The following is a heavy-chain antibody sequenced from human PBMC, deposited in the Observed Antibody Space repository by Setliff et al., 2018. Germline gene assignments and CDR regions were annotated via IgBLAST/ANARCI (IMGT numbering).Heavy chain of an antibody. CDR3: ARLSASVVSPVDH. CDR1: GGPLNSYS. CDR2: IIPVLDIT. J-gene: IGHJ4*02. Sequence: SVKVSCKASGGPLNSYSFSWVRQAPGQGLEWMGRIIPVLDITRYSQKFQGRVTITADKSTGIIYMELTSLRSDDTAIYYCARLSASVVSPVDHWGQGTLVTVSS. V-gene: IGHV1-69*02.